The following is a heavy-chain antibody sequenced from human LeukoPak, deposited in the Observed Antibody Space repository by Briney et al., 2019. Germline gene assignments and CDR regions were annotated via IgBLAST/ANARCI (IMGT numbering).Heavy chain of an antibody. V-gene: IGHV3-53*01. CDR1: GSTVSSNY. CDR2: IYSGGST. Sequence: GGSLRLSCAASGSTVSSNYMSWVRQAPGKGLEWVSVIYSGGSTYYADSVKGRFTISRDNSKNTLYLQMNSLRAEDTAVYYCARGGIVVVPAASRSGYSYGYGVYGMDVWGQGTTVTVSS. D-gene: IGHD2-2*01. CDR3: ARGGIVVVPAASRSGYSYGYGVYGMDV. J-gene: IGHJ6*02.